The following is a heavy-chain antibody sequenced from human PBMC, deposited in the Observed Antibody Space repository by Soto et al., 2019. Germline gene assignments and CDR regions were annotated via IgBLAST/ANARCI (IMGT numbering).Heavy chain of an antibody. CDR2: IHHSGRT. Sequence: SETLSLTCAVYGGAFSGYYWTWIRQTPGKGLEWIGEIHHSGRTNYNPSLKSRVSISADTSKTQFSLNLTSVTAADTAVYYCARGECSSNYCFTRWALDIWGQGTVVTVSS. CDR3: ARGECSSNYCFTRWALDI. V-gene: IGHV4-34*01. D-gene: IGHD2-2*01. CDR1: GGAFSGYY. J-gene: IGHJ3*02.